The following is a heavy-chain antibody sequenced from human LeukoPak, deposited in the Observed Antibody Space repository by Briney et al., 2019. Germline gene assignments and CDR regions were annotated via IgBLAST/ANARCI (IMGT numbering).Heavy chain of an antibody. CDR3: ARDVGGSYRIGAFDI. CDR1: GYSISSGYY. CDR2: IYTSGST. Sequence: SETLSLTCTVSGYSISSGYYWSWIRQPAGKGLEWIGRIYTSGSTNYNPSLKSRVTMSVDTSKNQFSLKLSSVTAADTAVYYCARDVGGSYRIGAFDIWGQGTMVTVSS. D-gene: IGHD1-26*01. V-gene: IGHV4-4*07. J-gene: IGHJ3*02.